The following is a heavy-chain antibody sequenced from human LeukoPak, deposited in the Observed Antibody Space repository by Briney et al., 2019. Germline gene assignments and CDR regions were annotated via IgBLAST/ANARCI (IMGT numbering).Heavy chain of an antibody. CDR3: ARGSDDYDSSGYYDY. CDR1: GGSISSYY. Sequence: PSETLSLTCTVSGGSISSYYWSWIRQPPGKGLEWIGEINHSGSTNYNPSLKSRVTISVDTSKNQFSLKLSSVTAADTAVYYCARGSDDYDSSGYYDYWGQGTLVTVSS. V-gene: IGHV4-34*01. J-gene: IGHJ4*02. D-gene: IGHD3-22*01. CDR2: INHSGST.